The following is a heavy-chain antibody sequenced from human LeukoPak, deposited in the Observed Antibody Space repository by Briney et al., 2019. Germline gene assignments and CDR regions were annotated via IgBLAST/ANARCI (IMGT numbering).Heavy chain of an antibody. CDR2: ISSSGSTI. CDR1: GFTFSSYE. V-gene: IGHV3-48*03. J-gene: IGHJ4*02. CDR3: ARVPSRDGYTGTFDY. Sequence: GGSLRLSCAASGFTFSSYEMNWVRQAPGKGLEWVSYISSSGSTIYYADSVKGRFTISRDNSKNTLYLQMGSLRAEDMAVYYCARVPSRDGYTGTFDYWGQGTLVTVSS. D-gene: IGHD5-24*01.